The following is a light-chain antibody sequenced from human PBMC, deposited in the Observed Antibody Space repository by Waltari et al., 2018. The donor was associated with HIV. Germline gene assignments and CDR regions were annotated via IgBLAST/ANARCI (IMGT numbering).Light chain of an antibody. Sequence: SYELTQPFSVSVALGQTARIPCGGSNIGTKDVHWYQQNPGQAPLLLIFNDIHRPSGVPERFSGSKSRNLATLTISGAQAGDEAAYYCQVWHYTVVFGGGTKVTV. J-gene: IGLJ2*01. CDR1: NIGTKD. V-gene: IGLV3-9*01. CDR3: QVWHYTVV. CDR2: NDI.